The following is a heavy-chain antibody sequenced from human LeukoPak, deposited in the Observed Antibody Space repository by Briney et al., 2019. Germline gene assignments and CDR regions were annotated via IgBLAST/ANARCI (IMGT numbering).Heavy chain of an antibody. J-gene: IGHJ3*02. D-gene: IGHD1-26*01. CDR3: ARAIVGATYDALDM. CDR1: GFTFSSYG. CDR2: VNSDGSGT. V-gene: IGHV3-74*01. Sequence: QPGGSLRLSCAASGFTFSSYGMHWVRQAPGKGLVWVSHVNSDGSGTDYADSVKGRFTISRDNSKNTLSLQMNSLRAEDTAVYYCARAIVGATYDALDMWGQGTMVIVSS.